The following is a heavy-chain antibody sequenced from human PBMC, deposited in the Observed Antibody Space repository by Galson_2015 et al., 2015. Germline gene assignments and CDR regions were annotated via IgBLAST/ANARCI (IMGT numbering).Heavy chain of an antibody. V-gene: IGHV3-7*01. Sequence: SLRLSCAASGFTFNDYYMSWVRQAPGKGLEWVANINADGRQTFYADSVKGRFSISRDNAKDSLSLQMNSLRAEDTAVYYCARVGGDIAARTWGYFDYWGQGTLVTVSS. CDR3: ARVGGDIAARTWGYFDY. CDR2: INADGRQT. D-gene: IGHD6-6*01. CDR1: GFTFNDYY. J-gene: IGHJ4*02.